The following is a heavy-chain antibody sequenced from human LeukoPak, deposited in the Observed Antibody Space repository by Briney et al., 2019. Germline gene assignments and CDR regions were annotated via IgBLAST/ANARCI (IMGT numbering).Heavy chain of an antibody. CDR3: ARDPPAYNWNYGSLDY. J-gene: IGHJ4*02. V-gene: IGHV1-18*01. Sequence: GASVKVSCKASGYTFTSYGISWVRQAPGQGLEWMGWISAYNGNTNYAQKLQGRVTMTTDTSTSTAYMELRSLRSDDTAVYYCARDPPAYNWNYGSLDYWGQGTLVTVSS. CDR2: ISAYNGNT. CDR1: GYTFTSYG. D-gene: IGHD1-7*01.